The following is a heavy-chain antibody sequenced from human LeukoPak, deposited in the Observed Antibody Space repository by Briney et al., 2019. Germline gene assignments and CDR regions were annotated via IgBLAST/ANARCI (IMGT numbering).Heavy chain of an antibody. D-gene: IGHD3-22*01. Sequence: PSETLSLTYTVSGGSISSYYWSWIRQPPGKGLEWIGYIYYSGSTNYNPSLKSRVTISVDTSKNQFSLKLSSVTAADTAVYYCARDLGIVARSDAFDIWGQGTMVTVSS. V-gene: IGHV4-59*01. CDR2: IYYSGST. J-gene: IGHJ3*02. CDR3: ARDLGIVARSDAFDI. CDR1: GGSISSYY.